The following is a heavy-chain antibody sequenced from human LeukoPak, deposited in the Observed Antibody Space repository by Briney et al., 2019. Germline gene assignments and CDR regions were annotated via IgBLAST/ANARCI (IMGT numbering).Heavy chain of an antibody. V-gene: IGHV4-39*01. D-gene: IGHD3-22*01. CDR2: IYYSGST. CDR3: ARRSTYYYDSSGYYPFDY. J-gene: IGHJ4*02. Sequence: PSETLSLTCTVSGGSISSSSYYWGWLRQPPGTGLEGIGSIYYSGSTYYNPSLKSRVTISVDTSKNQFSLKLSSVTAADTAVYYCARRSTYYYDSSGYYPFDYWGQGTLVTVSS. CDR1: GGSISSSSYY.